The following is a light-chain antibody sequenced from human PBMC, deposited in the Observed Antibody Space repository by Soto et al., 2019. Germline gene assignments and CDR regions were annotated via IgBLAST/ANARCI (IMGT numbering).Light chain of an antibody. CDR1: RSISSY. CDR2: GAS. Sequence: ENVLTQSPGTLSLSPGDSATLSCRASRSISSYLAWYQQKPGQAPSLLIYGASTRATGLPARFSGSGSGTEFTLTISSLQSEDFAVYYCQQYNNWPLITFGQGTRLEIK. V-gene: IGKV3-15*01. J-gene: IGKJ5*01. CDR3: QQYNNWPLIT.